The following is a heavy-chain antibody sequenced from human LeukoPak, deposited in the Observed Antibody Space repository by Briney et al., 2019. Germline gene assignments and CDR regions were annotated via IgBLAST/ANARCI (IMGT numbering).Heavy chain of an antibody. CDR2: ISPNSGGT. J-gene: IGHJ4*02. CDR3: ARWPPFLLKFDY. Sequence: ASVKVSCKASGYTFTGYYMHWVRQAPGQGLEWMGWISPNSGGTNYAQNFQGRVTMTRDTSISTAYMELSRLRSDDTAVYYCARWPPFLLKFDYWGQGTLVTVSS. CDR1: GYTFTGYY. D-gene: IGHD2-8*01. V-gene: IGHV1-2*02.